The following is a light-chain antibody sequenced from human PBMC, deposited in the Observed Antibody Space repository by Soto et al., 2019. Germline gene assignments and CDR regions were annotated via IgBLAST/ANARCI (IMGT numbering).Light chain of an antibody. J-gene: IGKJ1*01. Sequence: EIVMTQSPATLSVSPGERATLSCRASQSLDSNLAWYQQKPGQAPRLLIYGASTRATGIPARFSGSESGTEFTLTISSLQSEDFAVYYCQQYNNWPWTFGRGTKVEIK. V-gene: IGKV3-15*01. CDR3: QQYNNWPWT. CDR1: QSLDSN. CDR2: GAS.